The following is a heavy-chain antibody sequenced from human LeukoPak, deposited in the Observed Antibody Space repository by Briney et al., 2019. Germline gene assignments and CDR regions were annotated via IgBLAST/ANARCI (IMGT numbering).Heavy chain of an antibody. D-gene: IGHD6-19*01. CDR1: GFTFDDYG. J-gene: IGHJ4*02. CDR2: IKQDGSEK. V-gene: IGHV3-7*01. Sequence: GGSLRLSCAASGFTFDDYGMSWVRQAPGKGLEWVANIKQDGSEKYYVDSVKGRFTISRDNAKNSLYLQMNSLRAEDTAVYYCAREPSGWYLSVFDYWGQGTLVTVSS. CDR3: AREPSGWYLSVFDY.